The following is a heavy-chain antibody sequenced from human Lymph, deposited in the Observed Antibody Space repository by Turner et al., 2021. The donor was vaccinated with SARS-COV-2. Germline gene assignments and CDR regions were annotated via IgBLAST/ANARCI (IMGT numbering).Heavy chain of an antibody. D-gene: IGHD2-8*01. J-gene: IGHJ4*02. V-gene: IGHV3-33*01. CDR2: IWYDGSKK. CDR1: GFIFSSYG. Sequence: QVQLVESGGGVVQPGRSLRLSCVASGFIFSSYGMHWVRQAPGKGLEWVAVIWYDGSKKYYADSVKGRFTISRDNSKNTLYLQMNSLRAEDTAVYYCARDYLGYCTNGVCYPLGYWGQGTLVTVSS. CDR3: ARDYLGYCTNGVCYPLGY.